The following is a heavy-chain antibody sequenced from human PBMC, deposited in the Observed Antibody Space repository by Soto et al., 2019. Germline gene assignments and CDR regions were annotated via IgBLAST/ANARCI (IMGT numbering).Heavy chain of an antibody. V-gene: IGHV3-74*01. J-gene: IGHJ4*02. CDR1: GFTFSGSW. Sequence: EVQLVESGGGLVQPGGSLRVSCAASGFTFSGSWMPWVRQAPGKGLVWVSRINTAGSSTTYADSVKGRFTISRDNAKNTLFLQMNSLRAEDTAVYYCAGGILGAEQVDYWGQGTLVTVSS. D-gene: IGHD6-25*01. CDR3: AGGILGAEQVDY. CDR2: INTAGSST.